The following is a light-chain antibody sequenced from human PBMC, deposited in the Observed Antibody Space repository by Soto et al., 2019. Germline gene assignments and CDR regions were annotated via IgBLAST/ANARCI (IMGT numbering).Light chain of an antibody. CDR2: DAS. V-gene: IGKV3-11*01. Sequence: EVVLTQSPATLSLSPGERATLACRASQTGSGYLLRSQTKPGQAPRLLIYDASSRSAGSPARFRGSGSGTDFTLPLSRLGPEDFVVYYCQQRMNWSLTFGHGT. CDR3: QQRMNWSLT. J-gene: IGKJ5*01. CDR1: QTGSGY.